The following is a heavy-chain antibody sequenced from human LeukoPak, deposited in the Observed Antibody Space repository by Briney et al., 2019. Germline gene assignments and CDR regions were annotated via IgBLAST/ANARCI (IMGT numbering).Heavy chain of an antibody. CDR3: ARVKEEWFGPGFVDY. D-gene: IGHD3-10*01. Sequence: RAGGSLRLSCAASGFIFDDYGISWVRQAPGKGLEWVCGINWNGVSTGYADSVKGRFTISRDNARNSLSLQMNSLRAEDTAVYYCARVKEEWFGPGFVDYWGQGTLVTVSS. J-gene: IGHJ4*02. CDR2: INWNGVST. CDR1: GFIFDDYG. V-gene: IGHV3-20*04.